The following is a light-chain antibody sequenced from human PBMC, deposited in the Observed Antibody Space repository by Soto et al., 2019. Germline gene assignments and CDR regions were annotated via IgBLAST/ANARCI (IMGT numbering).Light chain of an antibody. CDR2: DAS. CDR1: QSFSDY. V-gene: IGKV3-11*01. Sequence: IVWTQSPATLSLSPGERATLSCRSSQSFSDYLAWYQQKPGQAPRLLIYDASTRATGIPARFRGSGSGTDFTLTISSLEPEDFAVYYCQLRNTWPPSITFGQGTLLEIK. CDR3: QLRNTWPPSIT. J-gene: IGKJ5*01.